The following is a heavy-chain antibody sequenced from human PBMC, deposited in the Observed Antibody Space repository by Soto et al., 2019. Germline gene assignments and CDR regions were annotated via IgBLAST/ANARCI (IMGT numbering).Heavy chain of an antibody. V-gene: IGHV1-3*01. J-gene: IGHJ4*02. CDR3: ATIAVVGW. D-gene: IGHD6-19*01. CDR1: GYTFTTYA. CDR2: INAGNGNT. Sequence: QVQLVQSGAEVKKPGASVKVSCKASGYTFTTYAIHWVRQAPGQRLEWMGWINAGNGNTKYSQKFQGRVTITSDTSASTAYMQLSSLRSEDTAVYYCATIAVVGWWGQGTLVTVSS.